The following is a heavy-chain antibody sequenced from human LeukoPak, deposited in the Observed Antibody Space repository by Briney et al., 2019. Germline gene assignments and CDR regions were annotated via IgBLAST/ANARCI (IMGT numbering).Heavy chain of an antibody. D-gene: IGHD6-19*01. CDR1: GGSISSYY. CDR2: IYYSGST. V-gene: IGHV4-59*01. J-gene: IGHJ3*02. Sequence: SETLSLTCTVSGGSISSYYWSWIRQPPGKGLEWIGYIYYSGSTNYNPSLKSRVTISVDTSKNQFSLKVSSVTAADTAVYYCARPPGVAVAGTFAFDIWGQGTMVTVSS. CDR3: ARPPGVAVAGTFAFDI.